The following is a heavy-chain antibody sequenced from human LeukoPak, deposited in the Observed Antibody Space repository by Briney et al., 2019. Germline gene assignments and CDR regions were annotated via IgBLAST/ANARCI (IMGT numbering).Heavy chain of an antibody. J-gene: IGHJ3*02. CDR1: GFTFSGSA. Sequence: PGGSLRLSCAASGFTFSGSARHWVRQASGKGLEWVGRIISKANSYATAYAASVKGRFTISRDDSKNTAYLQMNSLKTEDTAVYYCTSYRIAVAGKDAFDIWGQGTMVTVSS. V-gene: IGHV3-73*01. CDR2: IISKANSYAT. CDR3: TSYRIAVAGKDAFDI. D-gene: IGHD6-19*01.